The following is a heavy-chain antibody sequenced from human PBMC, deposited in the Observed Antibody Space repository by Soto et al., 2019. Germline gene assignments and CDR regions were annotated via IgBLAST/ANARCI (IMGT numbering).Heavy chain of an antibody. CDR3: ARGSEYDFWSGYSTNYYGMDV. CDR1: GFTFSSYS. V-gene: IGHV3-48*02. CDR2: ISNSSSTI. D-gene: IGHD3-3*01. Sequence: GGSLRLSCAASGFTFSSYSMNWVRQAPGKGLEWVSYISNSSSTIYYADSVKGRFTISRDNAKNSLYLQMNSLRDEDTAVYYCARGSEYDFWSGYSTNYYGMDVWGQGTTVTVSS. J-gene: IGHJ6*02.